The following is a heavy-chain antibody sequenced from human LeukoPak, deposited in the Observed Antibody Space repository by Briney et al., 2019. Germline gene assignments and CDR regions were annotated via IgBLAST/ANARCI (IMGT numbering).Heavy chain of an antibody. Sequence: SVKVSCKASGGTFSSYAISWVRQAPGQGLEWMGGIIPIFGTANYAQKFQGRVTITTDESTGTAYMELSSLRSEDTAVYYCAREPSGSYNWFDPWGQGTLVTVSS. D-gene: IGHD1-26*01. CDR2: IIPIFGTA. J-gene: IGHJ5*02. V-gene: IGHV1-69*05. CDR1: GGTFSSYA. CDR3: AREPSGSYNWFDP.